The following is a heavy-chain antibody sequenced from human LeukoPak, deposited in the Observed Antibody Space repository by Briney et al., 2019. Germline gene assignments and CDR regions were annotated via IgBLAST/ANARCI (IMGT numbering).Heavy chain of an antibody. CDR1: GGSFSGYY. D-gene: IGHD5-12*01. J-gene: IGHJ4*02. Sequence: SETLSLTCAVYGGSFSGYYWSWIRQPLGKGLEWIGEINHSGSTNYNPSLKSRVTISVDTSKNQFSLKLSSVTAADTAVYYCARTGYSGYDFDYWGQGTLVTVSS. CDR3: ARTGYSGYDFDY. V-gene: IGHV4-34*01. CDR2: INHSGST.